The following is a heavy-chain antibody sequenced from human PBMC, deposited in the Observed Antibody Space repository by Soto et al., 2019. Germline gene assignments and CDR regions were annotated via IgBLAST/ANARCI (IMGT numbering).Heavy chain of an antibody. Sequence: SETLSLTCTVSGGSISSYYWIWIRQPAGTGLEWIGRIYTSGSTNYNPSLKSRVTMSVDTSKNQFSLRLSSVTAADTAVYYCARVSAGYYDSSGYFDYWGQGTLVTVSS. D-gene: IGHD3-22*01. CDR1: GGSISSYY. V-gene: IGHV4-4*07. CDR3: ARVSAGYYDSSGYFDY. J-gene: IGHJ4*02. CDR2: IYTSGST.